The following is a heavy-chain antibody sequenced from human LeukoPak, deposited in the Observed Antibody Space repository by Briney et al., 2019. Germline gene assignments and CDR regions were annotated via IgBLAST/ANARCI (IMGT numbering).Heavy chain of an antibody. CDR1: GFTFRNFA. J-gene: IGHJ5*01. Sequence: GGSLRLSCAASGFTFRNFAISWVRQAPGKGLEWVSTLSGGGESLYYADSVKGRFTVSSDNSLTTVFLQMNSLRAEDTGTYFCAKTRNWFDSWGLGTQVTVAS. CDR2: LSGGGESL. CDR3: AKTRNWFDS. V-gene: IGHV3-23*01.